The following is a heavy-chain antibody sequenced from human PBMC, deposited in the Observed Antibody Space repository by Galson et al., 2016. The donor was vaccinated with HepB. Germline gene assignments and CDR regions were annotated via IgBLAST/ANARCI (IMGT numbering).Heavy chain of an antibody. Sequence: SLRLSCAASGFTFSTYWMSWVRQAPGKGLEWVANIEPDGSEKYYVDSVKGRFTISRDTAKSSLYLQMHSLRAEDTAVYYCARRQMYTMSAFDYWGQGTLVTVSS. CDR2: IEPDGSEK. J-gene: IGHJ4*02. V-gene: IGHV3-7*01. CDR3: ARRQMYTMSAFDY. D-gene: IGHD5-24*01. CDR1: GFTFSTYW.